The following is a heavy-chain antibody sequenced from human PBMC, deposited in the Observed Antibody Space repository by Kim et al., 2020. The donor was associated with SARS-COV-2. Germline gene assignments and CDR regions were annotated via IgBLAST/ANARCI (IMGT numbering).Heavy chain of an antibody. V-gene: IGHV1-18*04. D-gene: IGHD6-19*01. CDR2: ISAYNGNT. J-gene: IGHJ6*02. CDR1: GYTFTSYG. CDR3: ARDNRIGCIAVAGVCDPYYYYGMDV. Sequence: ASVKVSCKASGYTFTSYGISWVRQAPGQGLEWMGWISAYNGNTNYAQKLQGRVTMTTDTSTSTAYMELRSLRSDDTAVYYCARDNRIGCIAVAGVCDPYYYYGMDVWGQGTTVTVSS.